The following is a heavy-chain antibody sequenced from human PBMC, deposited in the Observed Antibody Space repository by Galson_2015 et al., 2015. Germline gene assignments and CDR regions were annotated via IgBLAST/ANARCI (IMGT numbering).Heavy chain of an antibody. CDR3: TTGGCGGDCYGYCYYGVDV. CDR1: GFTFSNAR. Sequence: SLRLSCAASGFTFSNARMSWVRQAPGKGLEWVGRIKSKTDGGTIDYAAPVKGRFTISRDDSKNTVYLQMNSLKTEDTAVYYCTTGGCGGDCYGYCYYGVDVWGQGTTVTVSS. D-gene: IGHD2-21*02. J-gene: IGHJ6*02. CDR2: IKSKTDGGTI. V-gene: IGHV3-15*01.